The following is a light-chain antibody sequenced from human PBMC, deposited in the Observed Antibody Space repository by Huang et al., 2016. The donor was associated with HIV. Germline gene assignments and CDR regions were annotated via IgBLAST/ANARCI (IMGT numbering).Light chain of an antibody. V-gene: IGKV1-NL1*01. Sequence: DIQMTQSPSSLSASVGDRVTITCRASQAINNALAWDQQKTGKAPKLLLYAASTLESGVPSRFSGSGSGTGTDYTLTISSLQPEDFANYYCHQYYSSPPTFGQGTKLEIK. CDR3: HQYYSSPPT. CDR2: AAS. CDR1: QAINNA. J-gene: IGKJ2*01.